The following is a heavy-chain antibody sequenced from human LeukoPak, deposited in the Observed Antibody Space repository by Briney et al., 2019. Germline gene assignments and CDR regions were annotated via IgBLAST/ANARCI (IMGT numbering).Heavy chain of an antibody. CDR3: AQTTGWPGFDF. J-gene: IGHJ4*02. D-gene: IGHD6-19*01. Sequence: SETLSLTCIVAGASTRSRYWSWIRQPPGRALEWIGYIYNGGNTKYNPSLTSRVTISVDTSKNQFSLKLTSLTAADTAMYYCAQTTGWPGFDFWGPGALVTVSS. CDR2: IYNGGNT. CDR1: GASTRSRY. V-gene: IGHV4-59*08.